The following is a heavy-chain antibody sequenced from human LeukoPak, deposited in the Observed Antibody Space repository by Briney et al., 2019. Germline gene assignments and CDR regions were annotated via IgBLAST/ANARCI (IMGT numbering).Heavy chain of an antibody. CDR2: IYPGDSDT. V-gene: IGHV5-51*01. Sequence: GESLMISCKGFGYRFTNYWIGWVRQMPGKGLEWMGIIYPGDSDTRYSPSFQGQVTISADKSINTAYLQWSSLKASDTAMYYCVLAGSGSYCFDYWGQGILVTVSS. J-gene: IGHJ4*02. CDR3: VLAGSGSYCFDY. CDR1: GYRFTNYW. D-gene: IGHD3-10*01.